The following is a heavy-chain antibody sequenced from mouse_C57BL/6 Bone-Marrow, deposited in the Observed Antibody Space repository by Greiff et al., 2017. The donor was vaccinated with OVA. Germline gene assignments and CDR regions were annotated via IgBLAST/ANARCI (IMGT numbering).Heavy chain of an antibody. CDR3: ARRGSNPHYYAMDY. D-gene: IGHD2-5*01. J-gene: IGHJ4*01. V-gene: IGHV1-82*01. Sequence: VQLQQSGPELVKPGASVKISCKASGYAFSSSWMNWVKQRPGKGLEWIGRIYPGDGDTNYNGKFKGKATLTADKSSSTAYMQLSSLTSEDSAVYFCARRGSNPHYYAMDYWGQGTSVTVSS. CDR2: IYPGDGDT. CDR1: GYAFSSSW.